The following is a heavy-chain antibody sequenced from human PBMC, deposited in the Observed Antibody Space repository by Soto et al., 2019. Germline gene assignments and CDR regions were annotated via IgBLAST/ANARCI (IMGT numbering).Heavy chain of an antibody. Sequence: SETLSLTCTVSGGSISSYYWNWIRQPPGKGLEWIGYIYYSGSTNYNPSLKSRVTISVDTSKNQFSLKLSSVTAADTAVYYCARGIYDFWSGYDPGNCYYYGMDVWGQGTTV. D-gene: IGHD3-3*01. CDR1: GGSISSYY. J-gene: IGHJ6*02. V-gene: IGHV4-59*01. CDR2: IYYSGST. CDR3: ARGIYDFWSGYDPGNCYYYGMDV.